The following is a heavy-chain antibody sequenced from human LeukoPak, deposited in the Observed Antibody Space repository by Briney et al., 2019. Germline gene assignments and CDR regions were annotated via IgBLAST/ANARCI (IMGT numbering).Heavy chain of an antibody. D-gene: IGHD3-22*01. CDR3: AREDYDSSGEVIY. CDR2: IIPIFGTA. V-gene: IGHV1-69*13. J-gene: IGHJ4*02. CDR1: GGTFSSYA. Sequence: SVKVSCKASGGTFSSYAISWVRQAPGQGLEWMGGIIPIFGTANYAQKFQGRVTITADESTSTAYMELSSLRSEDTAVYYCAREDYDSSGEVIYWGQGTLVIVSS.